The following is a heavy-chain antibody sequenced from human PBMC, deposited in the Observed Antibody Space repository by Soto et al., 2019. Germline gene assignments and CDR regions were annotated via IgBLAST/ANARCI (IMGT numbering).Heavy chain of an antibody. J-gene: IGHJ3*02. Sequence: SETLSLTCAVYGGSFSGYYWSWIRQPPGKGLEWIGGINHSGTTYYNPSLKSRVTISVDTSKNQFSLKLSSVTAADSAVYYCARVKAIAIFAVIIGDAFDIWGQGTMVTVSS. V-gene: IGHV4-34*01. D-gene: IGHD3-3*01. CDR2: INHSGTT. CDR3: ARVKAIAIFAVIIGDAFDI. CDR1: GGSFSGYY.